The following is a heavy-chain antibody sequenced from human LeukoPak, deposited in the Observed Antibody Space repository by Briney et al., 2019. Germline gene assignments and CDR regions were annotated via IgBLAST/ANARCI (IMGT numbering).Heavy chain of an antibody. Sequence: GGSLRLSCAASGFTFSSYAMSWVRQAPGKGLEWVSAISGSGGTTYYADSVKGRFTISRDNSKNTLSLQMNSLKAEDTAIYYCAKDLEITMIVVIKAFDIWGQGTMVTVSS. CDR1: GFTFSSYA. J-gene: IGHJ3*02. CDR3: AKDLEITMIVVIKAFDI. V-gene: IGHV3-23*01. D-gene: IGHD3-22*01. CDR2: ISGSGGTT.